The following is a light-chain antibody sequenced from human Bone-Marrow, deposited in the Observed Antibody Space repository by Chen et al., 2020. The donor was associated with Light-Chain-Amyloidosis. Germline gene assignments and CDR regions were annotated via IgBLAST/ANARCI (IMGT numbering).Light chain of an antibody. Sequence: EIVLTQSPATLSLSPGERATLSCRASQSVNSYLAWYQQKPGQAPRLLIYDTANRATGIPARFSGSGSGTDFTGTISSLEPEDFAVYYWQQRRNWPLTFGGGTKVEIK. J-gene: IGKJ4*01. CDR3: QQRRNWPLT. CDR2: DTA. V-gene: IGKV3-11*01. CDR1: QSVNSY.